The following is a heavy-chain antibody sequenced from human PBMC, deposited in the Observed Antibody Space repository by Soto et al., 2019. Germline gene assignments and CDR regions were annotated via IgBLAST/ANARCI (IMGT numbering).Heavy chain of an antibody. Sequence: GGSLRLSCAASGFSFSDHYMDWVRQAPGKGLEWVARTRNKANRYTTEYAASVKGRFTISRDDSKNSRYLQMSSLQTEDTAVYYCGRVGDYNFWSGPDYWGQGTLVTVSS. D-gene: IGHD3-3*01. CDR1: GFSFSDHY. CDR3: GRVGDYNFWSGPDY. CDR2: TRNKANRYTT. V-gene: IGHV3-72*01. J-gene: IGHJ4*02.